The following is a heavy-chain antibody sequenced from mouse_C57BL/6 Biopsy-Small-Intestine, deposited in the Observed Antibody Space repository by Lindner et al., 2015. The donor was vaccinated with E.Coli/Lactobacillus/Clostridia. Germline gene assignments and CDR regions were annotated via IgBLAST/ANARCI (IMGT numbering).Heavy chain of an antibody. Sequence: VQLQESGGGLVKPGGSLKLSCAASGFTFSSYAMAWVRQTPEKRLEWVATISDGGSYTYTPSDNVKGRFTISRDNAKNNLYLQMSHLKSEDTAMYYCARERANWDVVFDYWGQGTTLTVSS. CDR2: ISDGGSYT. D-gene: IGHD4-1*01. J-gene: IGHJ2*01. CDR1: GFTFSSYA. CDR3: ARERANWDVVFDY. V-gene: IGHV5-4*01.